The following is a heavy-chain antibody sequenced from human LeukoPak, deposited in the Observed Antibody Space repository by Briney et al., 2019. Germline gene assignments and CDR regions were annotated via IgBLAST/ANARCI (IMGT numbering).Heavy chain of an antibody. CDR2: ISGSGGST. CDR3: ARVRAEHYDILTGYQADAFDI. D-gene: IGHD3-9*01. J-gene: IGHJ3*02. Sequence: GGSLRLSCAASGFTFSSYAMSWVRQAPGKGLEWVSAISGSGGSTYYADSVKGRFTISRDNSKNTLYLQMNSLRAEDTAVYYCARVRAEHYDILTGYQADAFDIWGQGTMVTVSS. CDR1: GFTFSSYA. V-gene: IGHV3-23*01.